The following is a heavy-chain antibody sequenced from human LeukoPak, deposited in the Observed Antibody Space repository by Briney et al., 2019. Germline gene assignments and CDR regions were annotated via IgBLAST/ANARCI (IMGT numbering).Heavy chain of an antibody. J-gene: IGHJ6*03. Sequence: ASVKVSCKASGYTFTGYYMHWVRQAPGQGLEWMGWINPNSGGTNYAQKLQGRVTMTTDTSTSTAYMELRSLRSDDTAVYYCARDHQVPAAYYYYYMDVWGKGTTVTVSS. V-gene: IGHV1-2*02. CDR3: ARDHQVPAAYYYYYMDV. D-gene: IGHD2-2*01. CDR2: INPNSGGT. CDR1: GYTFTGYY.